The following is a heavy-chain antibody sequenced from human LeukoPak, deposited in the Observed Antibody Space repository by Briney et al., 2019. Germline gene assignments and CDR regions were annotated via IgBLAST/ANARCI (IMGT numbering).Heavy chain of an antibody. CDR3: ARVLDGGDY. V-gene: IGHV3-30*04. CDR1: GFTFSSYA. J-gene: IGHJ4*02. CDR2: ISYDGSNK. D-gene: IGHD3-16*01. Sequence: PGRSLRLSCAPSGFTFSSYAMHWVRQAPGKGLEWVAVISYDGSNKYYADSVKGRFTISRDNSKNTLYLQMNSLRAEDTAVYYCARVLDGGDYWGQGTLVTVSS.